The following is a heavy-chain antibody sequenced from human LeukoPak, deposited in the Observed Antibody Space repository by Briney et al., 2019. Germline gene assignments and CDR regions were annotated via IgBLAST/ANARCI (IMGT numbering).Heavy chain of an antibody. D-gene: IGHD6-13*01. CDR3: ARDGPPSSWYNNWFDP. Sequence: SETLSLTCTVSGGSISSYYWSWIRQPAGKGLEWIGRIYTSGSTNYNPSLKSRVTMSVDTSKNQFSLKLSSVTAADTAVYYCARDGPPSSWYNNWFDPWGQGTLVTVSS. CDR2: IYTSGST. J-gene: IGHJ5*02. CDR1: GGSISSYY. V-gene: IGHV4-4*07.